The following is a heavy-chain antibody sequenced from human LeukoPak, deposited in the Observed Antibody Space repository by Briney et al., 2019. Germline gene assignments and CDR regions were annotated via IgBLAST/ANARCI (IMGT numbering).Heavy chain of an antibody. D-gene: IGHD3-10*01. J-gene: IGHJ3*02. V-gene: IGHV1-8*03. CDR2: MNPNSGNT. CDR3: ARGVEKLLWFGELSAAGAFDI. Sequence: GASVKVSCKASGYTFTSYDINWVRQATGQGLEWMGWMNPNSGNTGYAQKFQGRVTITRNTSISTAYMELSSLRSEDTAVYYCARGVEKLLWFGELSAAGAFDIWGQGTMVTVSS. CDR1: GYTFTSYD.